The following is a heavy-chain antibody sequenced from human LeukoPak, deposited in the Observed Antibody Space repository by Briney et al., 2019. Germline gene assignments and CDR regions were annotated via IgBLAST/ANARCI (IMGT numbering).Heavy chain of an antibody. V-gene: IGHV3-23*01. CDR3: AKVQKWLKNWFDP. Sequence: TGGSLRLSCAASGFTFSSYSMSWVRQAPGKGLEWVSAISGSGGSTYYADSVKGRFTISRDNSKNTLYLQMNSLRAEDTAVYYCAKVQKWLKNWFDPWGQGNLVTVSS. CDR2: ISGSGGST. D-gene: IGHD6-19*01. J-gene: IGHJ5*02. CDR1: GFTFSSYS.